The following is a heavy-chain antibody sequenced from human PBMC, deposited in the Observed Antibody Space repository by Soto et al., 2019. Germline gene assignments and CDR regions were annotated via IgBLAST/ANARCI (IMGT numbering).Heavy chain of an antibody. V-gene: IGHV4-59*01. CDR3: ARARYGSGSYYYYYYYGMDV. CDR2: IYYSGST. CDR1: GGSISSYY. J-gene: IGHJ6*02. D-gene: IGHD3-10*01. Sequence: PSETLSPTCTVSGGSISSYYWSWIRQPPGKGLEWIGYIYYSGSTNYNPSLKSRVTISVDTSKNQFSLKLSSVTAADTAVYYCARARYGSGSYYYYYYYGMDVWGQGTTVTVSS.